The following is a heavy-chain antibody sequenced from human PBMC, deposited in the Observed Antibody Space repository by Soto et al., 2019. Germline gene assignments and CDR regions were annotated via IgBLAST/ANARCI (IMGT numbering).Heavy chain of an antibody. CDR1: GGSVSNYT. CDR3: AGDSAYSNYAFDF. V-gene: IGHV1-69*08. CDR2: IIPILGRT. Sequence: QVQLVQSGAEVKKPGSSVKVSCKASGGSVSNYTLSWVRQAPGQGLQWMGRIIPILGRTNYAENFQGSITLIADKSTSTAYMELSSLSSEDTAVYFCAGDSAYSNYAFDFWGQGTLVIVSS. J-gene: IGHJ4*02. D-gene: IGHD4-4*01.